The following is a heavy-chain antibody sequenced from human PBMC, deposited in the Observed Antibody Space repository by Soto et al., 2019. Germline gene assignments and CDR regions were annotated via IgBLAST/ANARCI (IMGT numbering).Heavy chain of an antibody. CDR2: IIPIFGTA. CDR3: ATVGGGYSSAPRLYFEY. V-gene: IGHV1-69*12. Sequence: QVQLVQSGAEVKKPRSSVKVTCKASGGTFSSNAISWVRQAPGQGLEWMGGIIPIFGTAHYAQKFQGRVTITADESTSTASMELSSLKSEYTAVYYCATVGGGYSSAPRLYFEYWGQGTLVTVSS. J-gene: IGHJ4*02. D-gene: IGHD5-18*01. CDR1: GGTFSSNA.